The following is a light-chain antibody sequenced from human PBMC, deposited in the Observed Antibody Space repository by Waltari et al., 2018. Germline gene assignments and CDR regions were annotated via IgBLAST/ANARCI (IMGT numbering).Light chain of an antibody. Sequence: QSALSPPASVSGSPGQSITISCTGTSSDVGGYNYVSWYQQHPGKAPKLMIYDVSNRPSGVSNRFYGSKSGNTASLTISGLQAEDEADYYCSSYTSSTTLVFGGGTQLTVL. CDR2: DVS. CDR3: SSYTSSTTLV. CDR1: SSDVGGYNY. J-gene: IGLJ2*01. V-gene: IGLV2-14*03.